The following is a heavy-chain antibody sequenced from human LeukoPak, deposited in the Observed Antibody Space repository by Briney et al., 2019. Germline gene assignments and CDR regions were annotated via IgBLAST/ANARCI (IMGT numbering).Heavy chain of an antibody. CDR3: ARIKDIVVVPAAMEFDH. CDR1: GFTFSSYW. J-gene: IGHJ4*02. D-gene: IGHD2-2*01. V-gene: IGHV3-7*01. Sequence: PGGSLRLSCAASGFTFSSYWISWVRQAPGKGLEWVANIKQDGSEKYYVDSVKGRFTISRDNAKNSLYLQMNSLRAEDTAVYYCARIKDIVVVPAAMEFDHWGQGTLVTVSS. CDR2: IKQDGSEK.